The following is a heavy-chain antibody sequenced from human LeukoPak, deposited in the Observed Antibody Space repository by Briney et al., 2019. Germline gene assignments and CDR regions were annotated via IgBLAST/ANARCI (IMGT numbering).Heavy chain of an antibody. CDR2: INPNSGGT. J-gene: IGHJ4*02. CDR3: ARGSLIVVGDFDY. Sequence: ASVKVSCKASGHTFTGYYIHWVRQAPGQGLEWMGWINPNSGGTNYAEKFQGRVTMTRGTSISTAYMELSRLRSDDTAVYYCARGSLIVVGDFDYWGQGTLVTVSS. V-gene: IGHV1-2*02. CDR1: GHTFTGYY. D-gene: IGHD3-22*01.